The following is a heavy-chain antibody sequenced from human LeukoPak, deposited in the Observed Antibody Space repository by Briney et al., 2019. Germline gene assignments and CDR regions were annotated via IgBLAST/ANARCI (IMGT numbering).Heavy chain of an antibody. J-gene: IGHJ4*02. V-gene: IGHV5-51*01. CDR1: GYSFTSYW. D-gene: IGHD2-21*01. Sequence: GESLKISCKGSGYSFTSYWIGWVRQMPGRGLEWMGIIYPSDSDTRYSPSFQGQVTISADKSISTAYLQWSSLKASATAMYYCARRSAYCGGDCYDFWGQGTLVTVSS. CDR3: ARRSAYCGGDCYDF. CDR2: IYPSDSDT.